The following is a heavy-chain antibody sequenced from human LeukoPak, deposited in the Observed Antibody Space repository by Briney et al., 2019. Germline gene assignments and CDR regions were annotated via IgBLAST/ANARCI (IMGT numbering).Heavy chain of an antibody. D-gene: IGHD3-10*01. V-gene: IGHV3-7*01. CDR2: INEDESEK. CDR3: ARYASGRIFDY. Sequence: GGTLRLSCAASGVSFRTYWMSWVRQAPGKGLGWVANINEDESEKYYVDSVKGRFSISRDNAKNSVYLEMNNQRAEDTAVYYGARYASGRIFDYWGQGILVTVSS. J-gene: IGHJ4*02. CDR1: GVSFRTYW.